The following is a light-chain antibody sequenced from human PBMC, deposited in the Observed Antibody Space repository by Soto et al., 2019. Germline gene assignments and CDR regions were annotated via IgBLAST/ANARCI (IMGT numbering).Light chain of an antibody. CDR3: QQSYSTWT. V-gene: IGKV1-39*01. CDR1: QGISSY. CDR2: AAS. J-gene: IGKJ1*01. Sequence: DIQMTQSQSSLSASVGDRVTITCRASQGISSYLAWYQQKPGKAPQLLIYAASTLQSGVPSRFSGSGSGTDFTLTISSLQPEDIATYYCQQSYSTWTFGQGTKVDIK.